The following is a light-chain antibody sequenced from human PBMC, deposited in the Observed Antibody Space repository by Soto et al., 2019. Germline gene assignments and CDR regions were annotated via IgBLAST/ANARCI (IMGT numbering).Light chain of an antibody. V-gene: IGKV4-1*01. Sequence: DIVLTQSPDSLAVSLGERATINCKSSQSVLYSSNNKNYLAWYQQKPGQPPKLLIYWASTRESGVPDRFSGSGSGTDFTLPISSLQAEDVAVYYCHQYYSSPDTFGQGTKLDIK. CDR2: WAS. CDR1: QSVLYSSNNKNY. J-gene: IGKJ2*01. CDR3: HQYYSSPDT.